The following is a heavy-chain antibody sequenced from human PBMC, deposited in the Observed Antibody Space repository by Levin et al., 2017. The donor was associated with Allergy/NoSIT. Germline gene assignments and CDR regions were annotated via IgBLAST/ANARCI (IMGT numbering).Heavy chain of an antibody. CDR1: GGSISSSSYY. D-gene: IGHD3-9*01. CDR3: AGRLRYFDFFDY. V-gene: IGHV4-39*01. Sequence: SETLSLTCTVSGGSISSSSYYWGWIRQPPGKGLEWIGSIYYSGSTYYNPSLKSRVTISVDTSKNQFSLKLSSVTAADTAVYYCAGRLRYFDFFDYWGQGTLVTVSS. CDR2: IYYSGST. J-gene: IGHJ4*02.